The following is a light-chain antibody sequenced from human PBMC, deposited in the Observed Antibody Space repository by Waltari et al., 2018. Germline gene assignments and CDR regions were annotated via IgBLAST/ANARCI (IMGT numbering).Light chain of an antibody. CDR1: TTKIGNNY. J-gene: IGLJ1*01. CDR3: VTWDDSLGGYYV. Sequence: QSVLTQSPSASGTPGQSVAISCSGGTTKIGNNYVYWYQQLPGTAPKLLIYRDSQRPSGVPDRFSGSKSGTSASLAISGLRSEDEADYYCVTWDDSLGGYYVFGTGTKVTVL. CDR2: RDS. V-gene: IGLV1-47*01.